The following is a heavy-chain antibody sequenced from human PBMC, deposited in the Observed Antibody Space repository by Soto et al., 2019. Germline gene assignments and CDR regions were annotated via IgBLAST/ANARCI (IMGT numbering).Heavy chain of an antibody. Sequence: ASVKVSCKASGGTFSSYTISWVRQAPGQGLEWMGRIIPILGIANYAQKLQGRVTITADKSTSTAYMELSSLRSEDTAVYYCSTSQRITMVRGADFEYWGQGTLVTVSS. CDR2: IIPILGIA. D-gene: IGHD3-10*01. J-gene: IGHJ4*02. V-gene: IGHV1-69*02. CDR3: STSQRITMVRGADFEY. CDR1: GGTFSSYT.